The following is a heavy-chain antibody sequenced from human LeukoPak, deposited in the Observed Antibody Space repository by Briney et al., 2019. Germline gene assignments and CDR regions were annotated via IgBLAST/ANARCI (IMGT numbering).Heavy chain of an antibody. Sequence: SETLSLTCAVSGYSISSGYYWGWIRQPTGKGLECIGSIYHSGSTYYNPSLKSRVTISVDTSKNQFSLKLSSVTAADTDVYYCARHINQQLGYSYYMDVWGKGTTVTVSS. V-gene: IGHV4-38-2*01. D-gene: IGHD6-13*01. J-gene: IGHJ6*03. CDR2: IYHSGST. CDR3: ARHINQQLGYSYYMDV. CDR1: GYSISSGYY.